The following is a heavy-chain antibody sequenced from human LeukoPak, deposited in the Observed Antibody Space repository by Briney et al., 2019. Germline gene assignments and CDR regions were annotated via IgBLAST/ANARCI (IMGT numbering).Heavy chain of an antibody. CDR3: ARGLALGLTVTPKVFDY. CDR2: ISNSGSPI. D-gene: IGHD4-11*01. J-gene: IGHJ4*02. Sequence: PGGSLRLSCVVSGFTFDSYSMNWVRQAPGKGLEWISYISNSGSPIYYADSVKGRFTISRDKDKSSLYLQMNSLAADDTAVYYCARGLALGLTVTPKVFDYWGQGTLVTVSS. CDR1: GFTFDSYS. V-gene: IGHV3-48*01.